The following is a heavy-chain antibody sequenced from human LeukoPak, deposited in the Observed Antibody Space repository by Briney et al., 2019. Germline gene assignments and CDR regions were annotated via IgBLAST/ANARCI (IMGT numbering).Heavy chain of an antibody. V-gene: IGHV1-69*04. D-gene: IGHD3-22*01. Sequence: SVKVSCKASGVTFSSYAISWVRQAPGQGLEWMGRIIPIFGIANYAQKFQGRVTITADKSTSTAYMELSSLRSEDTAVYYCARGRGYYDSSGYFDYWGQGSLVTVSS. CDR1: GVTFSSYA. CDR3: ARGRGYYDSSGYFDY. J-gene: IGHJ4*02. CDR2: IIPIFGIA.